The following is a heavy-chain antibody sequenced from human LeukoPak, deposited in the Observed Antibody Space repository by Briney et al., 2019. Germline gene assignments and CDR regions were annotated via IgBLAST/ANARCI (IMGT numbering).Heavy chain of an antibody. J-gene: IGHJ4*02. Sequence: SETLSLTCTVSGGSISGGSYYWSWIRQPPGKGLEWIGYIYYSGSTKYNLSLKSRVTISVNTSKNQLSLKLSSVTAADTAVYYCARGEYGLFDYWGQGTLVTVSS. V-gene: IGHV4-61*01. D-gene: IGHD2/OR15-2a*01. CDR2: IYYSGST. CDR1: GGSISGGSYY. CDR3: ARGEYGLFDY.